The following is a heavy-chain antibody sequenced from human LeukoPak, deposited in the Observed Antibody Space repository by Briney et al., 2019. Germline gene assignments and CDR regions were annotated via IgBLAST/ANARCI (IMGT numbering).Heavy chain of an antibody. CDR1: GGSISTYY. Sequence: SETLSLTCTVSGGSISTYYWSWIRQPPGKGLEWIGYMYYSGSTNYNPSLKSRVTISVDTSKNQFSLKLSSVTAADTAVYYCAGIDDFWSGLGWFDPWGQGTLVTVSS. D-gene: IGHD3-3*01. J-gene: IGHJ5*02. CDR2: MYYSGST. CDR3: AGIDDFWSGLGWFDP. V-gene: IGHV4-59*01.